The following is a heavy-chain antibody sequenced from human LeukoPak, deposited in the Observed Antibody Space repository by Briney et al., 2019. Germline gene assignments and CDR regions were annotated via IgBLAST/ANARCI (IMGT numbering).Heavy chain of an antibody. CDR2: IYTSGST. CDR3: ARRSRNYGAYYYYMDV. D-gene: IGHD4-11*01. Sequence: SETLSLTGTVSGGSISSYYWSWIGQPPGKGLEWIGYIYTSGSTNYNPSLKRRDTISVDTSKNQFSLKLSSVTAADTAVYYCARRSRNYGAYYYYMDVWGKGTTVTVSS. CDR1: GGSISSYY. V-gene: IGHV4-4*09. J-gene: IGHJ6*03.